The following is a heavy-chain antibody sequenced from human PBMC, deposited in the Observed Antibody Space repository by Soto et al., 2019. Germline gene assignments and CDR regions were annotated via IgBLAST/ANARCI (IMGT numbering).Heavy chain of an antibody. J-gene: IGHJ5*01. Sequence: PGESLKISFKVSGYIFTNFWAGWVRQLPGKGLEWMGIINPGGSNTMYSPSFQGQVTISADKFISTAYLQWSSLKASDSAIYFCARRSTEGWFDSWGQGTLVTVSS. CDR1: GYIFTNFW. V-gene: IGHV5-51*01. CDR3: ARRSTEGWFDS. CDR2: INPGGSNT.